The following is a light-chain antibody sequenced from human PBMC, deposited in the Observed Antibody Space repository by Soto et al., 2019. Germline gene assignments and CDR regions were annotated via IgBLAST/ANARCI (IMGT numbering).Light chain of an antibody. CDR1: SSKIGSST. V-gene: IGLV1-44*01. J-gene: IGLJ1*01. CDR2: SNN. CDR3: AAWDDSLNGYV. Sequence: QSVLTQPPSASGTPGQRVTISCSGSSSKIGSSTVNWYQQLPGTAPKLLIYSNNPRPSGVPDRFSGSKSGTSDSLAISGLQSEDEADYYCAAWDDSLNGYVIGTGTKVT.